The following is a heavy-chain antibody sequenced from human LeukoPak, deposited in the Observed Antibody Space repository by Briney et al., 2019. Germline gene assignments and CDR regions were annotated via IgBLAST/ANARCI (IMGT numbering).Heavy chain of an antibody. CDR3: ARPREWAAQSYYSYGVDV. V-gene: IGHV4-4*02. CDR1: GGSISSNNW. CDR2: IYQSGGT. D-gene: IGHD3-3*01. J-gene: IGHJ6*02. Sequence: SETLSLTCAVSGGSISSNNWWSWVRQPPGKGLEWIGEIYQSGGTNYNPSLKSRVTILVDTSKNQFSLKLSSVTAADTAVYYCARPREWAAQSYYSYGVDVWGQGTTVTVSS.